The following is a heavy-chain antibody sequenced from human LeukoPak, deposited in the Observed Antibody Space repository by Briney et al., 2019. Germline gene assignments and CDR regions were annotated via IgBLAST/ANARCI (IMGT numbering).Heavy chain of an antibody. D-gene: IGHD6-13*01. V-gene: IGHV4-39*01. Sequence: SETLSLTCTVSGGSISDPTYHWGWVRQPPGKGLEWIGSIYYSGKNYYTPSLKNRLTISVDTSKNQFSLKLSLVTAADTALCYCAREISSSLRAWGQGTLVTVSS. CDR3: AREISSSLRA. CDR1: GGSISDPTYH. J-gene: IGHJ5*02. CDR2: IYYSGKN.